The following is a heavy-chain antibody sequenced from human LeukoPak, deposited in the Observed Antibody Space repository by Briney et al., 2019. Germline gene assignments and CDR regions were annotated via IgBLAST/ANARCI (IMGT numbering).Heavy chain of an antibody. CDR2: INPNSGGT. D-gene: IGHD3-10*01. V-gene: IGHV1-2*06. Sequence: ASVKVSCKASGYSFTGYYMHCVRQAPGQGLEWMGRINPNSGGTNYAQRFQGRVTMTRDTSTSTAYMELRRLRSDDTAIYYCARTRAYASGSYFHFEYWGQGTLVTVSS. CDR3: ARTRAYASGSYFHFEY. J-gene: IGHJ4*02. CDR1: GYSFTGYY.